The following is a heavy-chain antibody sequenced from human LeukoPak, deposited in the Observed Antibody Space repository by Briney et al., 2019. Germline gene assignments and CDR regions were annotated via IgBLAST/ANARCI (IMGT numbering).Heavy chain of an antibody. V-gene: IGHV3-9*03. Sequence: GGSLRLSCAASGFTFDDYAMHWVRQAPGKGLEWVSGISWNSGSIGYADSVKGRFTISRDNAKNSLYLQMNSLRAEDMALFYCAKEISGGYGAFDIWGQGTMVTVSS. J-gene: IGHJ3*02. CDR3: AKEISGGYGAFDI. D-gene: IGHD6-13*01. CDR2: ISWNSGSI. CDR1: GFTFDDYA.